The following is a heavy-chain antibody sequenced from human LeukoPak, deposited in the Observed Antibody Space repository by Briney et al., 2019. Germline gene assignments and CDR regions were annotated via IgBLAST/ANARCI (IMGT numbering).Heavy chain of an antibody. CDR3: ARHVHWFGELLGAFDI. D-gene: IGHD3-10*01. V-gene: IGHV4-59*08. CDR2: IYYSGST. Sequence: PSETLSLTCTVSGGSISSYYWSWIRQPPGKGLGWIGYIYYSGSTNYNPSLKSRVTISVDTSKNQFSLKLSSVTAADTAVYYCARHVHWFGELLGAFDIWGQGTMVTASS. CDR1: GGSISSYY. J-gene: IGHJ3*02.